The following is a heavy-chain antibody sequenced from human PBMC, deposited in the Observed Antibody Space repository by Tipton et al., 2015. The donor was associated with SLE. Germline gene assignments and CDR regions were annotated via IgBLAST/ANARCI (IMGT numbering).Heavy chain of an antibody. V-gene: IGHV3-15*01. D-gene: IGHD3-10*01. CDR2: IKSYTDGGTR. CDR3: TTVLFWFGGYYFDS. CDR1: RFTFTDAW. J-gene: IGHJ4*02. Sequence: GSLRLSCAASRFTFTDAWMSWVRQAPGKGLEFVGHIKSYTDGGTRDYAAPVKGRFVISRDDSQNTMYLQMNSLKTEDTAVYYCTTVLFWFGGYYFDSWGQGTLGTVSS.